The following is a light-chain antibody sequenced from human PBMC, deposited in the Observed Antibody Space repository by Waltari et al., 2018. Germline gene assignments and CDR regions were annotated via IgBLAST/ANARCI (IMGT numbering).Light chain of an antibody. CDR1: SSDVGGYNS. V-gene: IGLV2-14*01. CDR2: EVT. J-gene: IGLJ1*01. CDR3: SSYTSSTTYV. Sequence: QSALTQPASVSGSPGQSITISCTGTSSDVGGYNSVSWYQQHPGKTPKLIIYEVTNRPSGVSNRFSGSKSGNTASLTISGLQAEDEADYYCSSYTSSTTYVIGTGTTVTV.